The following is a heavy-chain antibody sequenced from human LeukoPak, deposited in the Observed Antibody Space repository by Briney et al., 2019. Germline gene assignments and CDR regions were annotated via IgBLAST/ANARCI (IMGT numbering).Heavy chain of an antibody. CDR2: INPNSGGP. Sequence: ASVKVSCKASGYTFTGYYMHWVRQAPGQGLEWMGRINPNSGGPNYGQKFQGTVTMTRDTSISTAYLELSNLRSDDTAAYYCVRGYSYGFYFDYWGQGSLVTVSS. D-gene: IGHD5-18*01. J-gene: IGHJ4*02. V-gene: IGHV1-2*06. CDR3: VRGYSYGFYFDY. CDR1: GYTFTGYY.